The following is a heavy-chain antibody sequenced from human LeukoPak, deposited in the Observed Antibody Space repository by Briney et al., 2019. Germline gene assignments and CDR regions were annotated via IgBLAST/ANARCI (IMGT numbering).Heavy chain of an antibody. CDR3: ARGDISSWYLY. V-gene: IGHV4-34*01. CDR2: INHSGST. D-gene: IGHD6-13*01. CDR1: GGSFSGYY. Sequence: SETLSLTCAVYGGSFSGYYWSWIRQPPGKGLEWIGEINHSGSTNYNPSLKSRVTISVDTSKNQFSLKLSSVTAADTAVYYCARGDISSWYLYWGQGTLVTVSS. J-gene: IGHJ4*02.